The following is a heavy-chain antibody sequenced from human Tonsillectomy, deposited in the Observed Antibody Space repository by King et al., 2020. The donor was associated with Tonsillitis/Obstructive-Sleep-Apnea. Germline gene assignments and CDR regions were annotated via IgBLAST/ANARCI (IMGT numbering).Heavy chain of an antibody. CDR2: FSAYNGNT. D-gene: IGHD6-13*01. CDR3: ARGRGQQLDWFDP. CDR1: GYTFTSYG. Sequence: QLVQSGAEVKKPGASVKVSCKASGYTFTSYGISWVRHAPGQGLAWMGWFSAYNGNTNYAQKIQGRVTMTADTSTTTAYMELRSLRSDDTAVYYCARGRGQQLDWFDPWGQGTLVTVSS. V-gene: IGHV1-18*01. J-gene: IGHJ5*02.